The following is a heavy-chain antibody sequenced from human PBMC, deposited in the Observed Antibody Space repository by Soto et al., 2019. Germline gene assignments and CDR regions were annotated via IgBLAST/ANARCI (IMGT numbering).Heavy chain of an antibody. CDR1: GFNFSISG. J-gene: IGHJ1*01. CDR2: IWYDGSNK. CDR3: ARGDSTGYYTAEFFQH. V-gene: IGHV3-33*07. Sequence: GGSLRLSCAASGFNFSISGMYWVRQAPGKGLEWVAVIWYDGSNKYYADSVKGRFTISRDNSNNTLFLQMNSLRAEDTAVYYCARGDSTGYYTAEFFQHWGQGT. D-gene: IGHD3-22*01.